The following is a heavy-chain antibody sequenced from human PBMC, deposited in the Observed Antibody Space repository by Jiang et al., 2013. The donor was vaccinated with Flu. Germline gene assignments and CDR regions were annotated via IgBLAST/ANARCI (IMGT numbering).Heavy chain of an antibody. J-gene: IGHJ4*02. V-gene: IGHV1-46*03. CDR3: ARGVSYYDSSGYSLEY. Sequence: EVKKPGASVKVSCKASGYTFTSYYMHWVRQAPGQGLEWMGIINPSGGSTSYAQKFQGRVTMTRDTSTSTVYMELSSLRSEDTAVYYCARGVSYYDSSGYSLEYWGQGTLVTVSS. D-gene: IGHD3-22*01. CDR2: INPSGGST. CDR1: GYTFTSYY.